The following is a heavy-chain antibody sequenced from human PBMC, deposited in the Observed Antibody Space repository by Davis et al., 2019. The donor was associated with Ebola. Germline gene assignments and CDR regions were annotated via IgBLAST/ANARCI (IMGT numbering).Heavy chain of an antibody. Sequence: GESLKISCAASGFTFSSYAMHWVRQAPGKGLEWVAVISYDGSNKYYADSVKGRFTISRDNSKNTLYLQMNSLRAEDTAVYYCARENGYVWGSYRPYYFDYWGQGTLVTVSS. D-gene: IGHD3-16*02. CDR1: GFTFSSYA. CDR2: ISYDGSNK. CDR3: ARENGYVWGSYRPYYFDY. J-gene: IGHJ4*02. V-gene: IGHV3-30-3*01.